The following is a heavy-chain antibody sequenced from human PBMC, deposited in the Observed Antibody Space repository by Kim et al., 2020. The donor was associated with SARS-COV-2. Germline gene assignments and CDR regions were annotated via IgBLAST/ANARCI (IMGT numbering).Heavy chain of an antibody. CDR3: ARGPRYSERRFDY. J-gene: IGHJ4*02. V-gene: IGHV4-34*01. D-gene: IGHD2-21*01. Sequence: YNPSLKRRVTISVDTSKNQFSRKLSSVTAADTAVYYCARGPRYSERRFDYWGQGTLVTVSS.